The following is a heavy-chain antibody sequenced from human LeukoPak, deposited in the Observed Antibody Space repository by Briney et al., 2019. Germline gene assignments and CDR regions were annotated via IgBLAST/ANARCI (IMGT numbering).Heavy chain of an antibody. V-gene: IGHV3-66*01. J-gene: IGHJ4*02. D-gene: IGHD6-13*01. CDR2: IYSGGST. CDR1: GFTVSSNY. CDR3: ARAGEYWSSGQQLVPYFDY. Sequence: GGSLRLSCAASGFTVSSNYMSWVRQAPGKGLEWVSVIYSGGSTYYADSVKGRFTISRDNSKNTLYLQMGSLRAEDMAVYYCARAGEYWSSGQQLVPYFDYWGQGTLVTVSS.